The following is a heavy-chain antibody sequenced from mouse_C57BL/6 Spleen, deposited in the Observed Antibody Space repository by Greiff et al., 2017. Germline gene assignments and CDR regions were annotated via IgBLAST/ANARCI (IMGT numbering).Heavy chain of an antibody. V-gene: IGHV1-15*01. D-gene: IGHD1-1*01. J-gene: IGHJ4*01. CDR2: IDPETGGT. CDR3: PGPLSYVSGYAMDY. Sequence: QVQLQQSGAELVRPGASVTLSCKASGYTFTDYEMHWVKQTPVHGLEWIGAIDPETGGTAYNQKFKGKAILTADKSSSTAYMELRRLTSEDSAFYYCPGPLSYVSGYAMDYWGQGTSVTVSS. CDR1: GYTFTDYE.